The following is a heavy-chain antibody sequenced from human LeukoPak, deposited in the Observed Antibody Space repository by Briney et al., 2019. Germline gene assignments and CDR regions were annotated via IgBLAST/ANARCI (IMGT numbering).Heavy chain of an antibody. CDR2: SYPGDSDT. J-gene: IGHJ4*02. Sequence: GESLKISCKGSGYKFTSYWIGWVRQMPGKGLEGMGISYPGDSDTRYSPSFQGQVTISADKSISTAYLQWSSLKASDSAMYYCARRIAAAGSRGGRYFDYWGQGTLVTVSS. CDR3: ARRIAAAGSRGGRYFDY. CDR1: GYKFTSYW. D-gene: IGHD6-13*01. V-gene: IGHV5-51*01.